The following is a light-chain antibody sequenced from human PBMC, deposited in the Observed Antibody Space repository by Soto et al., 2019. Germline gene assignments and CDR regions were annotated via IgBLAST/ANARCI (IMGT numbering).Light chain of an antibody. CDR1: QSISSW. Sequence: DIPMTQSPSTLSASVGDRVTITCRASQSISSWLAWYQQKPGKAPKLLIYKASSLESGVPSRFSGSGSGTEFTLTISSLQPDAFATYYCQQYNNYPWTFGQWTKLDIK. CDR2: KAS. CDR3: QQYNNYPWT. V-gene: IGKV1-5*03. J-gene: IGKJ1*01.